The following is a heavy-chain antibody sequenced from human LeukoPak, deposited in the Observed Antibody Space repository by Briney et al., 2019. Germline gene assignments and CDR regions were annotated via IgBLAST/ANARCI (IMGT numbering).Heavy chain of an antibody. D-gene: IGHD3-22*01. Sequence: GGSLRLSCAASGFTFSTYPMNWVRQAPGKGLEWISNIRDTGNDMYYADSVKGRFTISRDNSKNTLYLQMNSLRAEDTAVYYCASRGYYYDSSGYYYNYYFDYWGQGTLVTVSS. CDR2: IRDTGNDM. V-gene: IGHV3-23*01. J-gene: IGHJ4*02. CDR1: GFTFSTYP. CDR3: ASRGYYYDSSGYYYNYYFDY.